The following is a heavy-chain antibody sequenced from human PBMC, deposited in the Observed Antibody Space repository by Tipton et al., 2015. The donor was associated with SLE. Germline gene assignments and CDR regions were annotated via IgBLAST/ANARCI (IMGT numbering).Heavy chain of an antibody. CDR2: IYHSGST. D-gene: IGHD3-22*01. V-gene: IGHV4-30-2*01. J-gene: IGHJ4*02. CDR3: ARVERYYYDSSGYGGDY. Sequence: TLSLTCAVSGGSISSGGYSWSWIRQPPGKGLEWIGYIYHSGSTYYNPSLKSRVTISVDRSKNQFSLKLSSVTAADTAVYYCARVERYYYDSSGYGGDYWGQGTLVTVSS. CDR1: GGSISSGGYS.